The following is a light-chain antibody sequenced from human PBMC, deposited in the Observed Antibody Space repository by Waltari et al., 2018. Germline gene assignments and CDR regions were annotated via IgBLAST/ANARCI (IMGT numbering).Light chain of an antibody. V-gene: IGKV3-20*01. J-gene: IGKJ1*01. CDR1: QSVSKY. CDR2: AAS. Sequence: EVVLTQSPGTLSLSPGDRATLSCRASQSVSKYLAWYQQRPGQAPRLLIYAASTRATGIPDSFSGSGSGTDFSLTISRLEPEDFAVYYCQNHERLPATFGQGTKVEIK. CDR3: QNHERLPAT.